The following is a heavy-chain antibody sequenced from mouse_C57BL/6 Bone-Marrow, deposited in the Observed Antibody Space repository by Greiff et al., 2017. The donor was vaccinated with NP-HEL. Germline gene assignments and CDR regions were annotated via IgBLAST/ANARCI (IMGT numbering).Heavy chain of an antibody. Sequence: DVHLVESGGGLVKPGGSLKLSCAASGFTFSSYAMSWVRQTPEKRLEWVATISDGGSYTYYPDNVKGRFTISRDNAKNNLYLQMSHLKSEDTAMYYCARDDGYAWFAYWGQGPLVTVSA. J-gene: IGHJ3*01. V-gene: IGHV5-4*01. CDR1: GFTFSSYA. CDR2: ISDGGSYT. CDR3: ARDDGYAWFAY. D-gene: IGHD2-3*01.